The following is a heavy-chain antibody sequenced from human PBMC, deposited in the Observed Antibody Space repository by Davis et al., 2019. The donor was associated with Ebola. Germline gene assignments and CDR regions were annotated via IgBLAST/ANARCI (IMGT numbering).Heavy chain of an antibody. V-gene: IGHV1-8*03. CDR2: MNPNSGNT. CDR3: ARVGVLNWFDP. Sequence: ASVKVSCKASGYTFTSYDINWVRQATGQGLEWMGWMNPNSGNTGYAQKFQGRVTITRNTSISTAYMELSSLRSEDTAVCYCARVGVLNWFDPWGQGTLVTVSS. D-gene: IGHD3-16*01. CDR1: GYTFTSYD. J-gene: IGHJ5*02.